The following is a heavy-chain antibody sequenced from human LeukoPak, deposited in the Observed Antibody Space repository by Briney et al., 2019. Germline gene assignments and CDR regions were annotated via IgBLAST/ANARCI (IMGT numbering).Heavy chain of an antibody. J-gene: IGHJ4*02. CDR2: IWYDGSND. V-gene: IGHV3-33*01. CDR1: GFTFSGYG. D-gene: IGHD3-22*01. Sequence: GGSLRLSCAASGFTFSGYGMHWVRQAPGKGLEWVAVIWYDGSNDDYADSVKGRFTISRDNSKSTLYLQTNSLRAEDTAIYYCARSIPRYDGSAYYPDYWGQGTLVTVSS. CDR3: ARSIPRYDGSAYYPDY.